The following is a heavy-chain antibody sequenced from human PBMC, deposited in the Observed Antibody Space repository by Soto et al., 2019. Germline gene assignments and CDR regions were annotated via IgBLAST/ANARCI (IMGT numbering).Heavy chain of an antibody. CDR2: ISYDGSNK. J-gene: IGHJ4*02. CDR1: GFTFSSYC. V-gene: IGHV3-30*18. Sequence: PAGSLRLSCAASGFTFSSYCMHWVRQTPSKGLEWVAVISYDGSNKYYADSVKGRFTISRDNSKNTLYLQMNSLRAEDTAVYYCVKGGYHYFDYWGQGTLVTVPS. D-gene: IGHD5-12*01. CDR3: VKGGYHYFDY.